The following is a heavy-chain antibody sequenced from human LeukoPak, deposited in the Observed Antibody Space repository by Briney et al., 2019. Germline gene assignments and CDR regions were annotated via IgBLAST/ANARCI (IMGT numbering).Heavy chain of an antibody. Sequence: PGGSLRLSCVASGFTFSTYSMSWVRQAPGKGLEGVASISSNGRYIYYADSLKGRSTISRDNATNSVYLQLNRLRDDDPAVYYCARDTRGVARQDYMEVWGKGNTVIVS. CDR2: ISSNGRYI. V-gene: IGHV3-21*06. CDR1: GFTFSTYS. CDR3: ARDTRGVARQDYMEV. D-gene: IGHD2-15*01. J-gene: IGHJ6*03.